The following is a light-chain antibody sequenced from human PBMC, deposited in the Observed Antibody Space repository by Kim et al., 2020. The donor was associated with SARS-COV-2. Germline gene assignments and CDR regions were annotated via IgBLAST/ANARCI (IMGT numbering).Light chain of an antibody. V-gene: IGLV3-1*01. CDR3: QAWASSTVV. Sequence: SVSPGQTANITCSGDKLGDIYTCWYQQKAGQSPVLVIYQDTKRPSGIPERFSGSNSGNTATLTISGTQAMDEADYYCQAWASSTVVFGGGTQLTVL. CDR2: QDT. CDR1: KLGDIY. J-gene: IGLJ2*01.